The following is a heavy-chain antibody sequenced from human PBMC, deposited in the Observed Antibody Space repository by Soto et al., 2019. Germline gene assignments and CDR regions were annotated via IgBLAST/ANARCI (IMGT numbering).Heavy chain of an antibody. Sequence: SETLSLTCTVSGGSISSYYWSWIRQPPGKGLEWIGYINHSGSTNYNPSLKSRVTISVDTSKNQFSLKLSSVTAADTAVYYRASEPAYSNYQDYWGQGTLVTVSS. CDR3: ASEPAYSNYQDY. CDR2: INHSGST. CDR1: GGSISSYY. J-gene: IGHJ4*02. V-gene: IGHV4-59*12. D-gene: IGHD4-4*01.